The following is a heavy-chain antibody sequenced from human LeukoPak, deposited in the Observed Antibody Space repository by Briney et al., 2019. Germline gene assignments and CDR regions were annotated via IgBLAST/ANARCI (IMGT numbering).Heavy chain of an antibody. CDR1: GYTFTSYY. D-gene: IGHD3-22*01. V-gene: IGHV1-18*04. CDR2: ISGYNAKT. J-gene: IGHJ4*02. Sequence: GASVKVSCKPSGYTFTSYYVGWVRQAPGQGLEWMGWISGYNAKTKYVQKFQGRITMTIDTSTTTAYMELRSLTSDDTAVSYCARVRDYYAISDYSDYWGQGTLVTVSS. CDR3: ARVRDYYAISDYSDY.